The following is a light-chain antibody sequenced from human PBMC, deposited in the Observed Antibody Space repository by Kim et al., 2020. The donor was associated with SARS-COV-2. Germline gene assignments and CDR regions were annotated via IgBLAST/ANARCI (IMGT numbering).Light chain of an antibody. CDR1: KLGDKY. Sequence: SVYPGQIASITCSGNKLGDKYACWYQQEPGQSPVLVIYQDSKRPSGIPERFSGSNSGNTATLTISGTQAMDEADYYCQAWDSSTVVFGGGTQLTVL. J-gene: IGLJ2*01. CDR3: QAWDSSTVV. V-gene: IGLV3-1*01. CDR2: QDS.